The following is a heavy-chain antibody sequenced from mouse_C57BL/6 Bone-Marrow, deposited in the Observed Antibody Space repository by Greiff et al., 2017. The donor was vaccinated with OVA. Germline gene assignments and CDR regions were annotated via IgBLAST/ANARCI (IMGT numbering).Heavy chain of an antibody. CDR3: ARGAAQATFFAY. J-gene: IGHJ2*01. V-gene: IGHV3-6*01. Sequence: EVKLQESGPGLVKPSQSLSLTCSVTGYSITSGYYWNWIRQFPGNKLEWMGYISYDGSTNYNPSLKNRISITRDTSKNQFFLKLNSVTTEDTATYYCARGAAQATFFAYWGQGTTLTVSS. D-gene: IGHD3-2*02. CDR2: ISYDGST. CDR1: GYSITSGYY.